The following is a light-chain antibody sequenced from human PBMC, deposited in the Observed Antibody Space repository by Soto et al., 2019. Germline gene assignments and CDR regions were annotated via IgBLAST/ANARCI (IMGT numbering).Light chain of an antibody. CDR2: GTS. J-gene: IGKJ3*01. CDR3: QQYGSSPFT. Sequence: EIVLTQSPGTLSLSPGERATLSCRASQSVSRKYLAWYQQKPGQAPRVLIYGTSIRASGVPERFSGGGSGTDFTLTITRLEPEDFAVYYCQQYGSSPFTFGPGTKVDFK. V-gene: IGKV3-20*01. CDR1: QSVSRKY.